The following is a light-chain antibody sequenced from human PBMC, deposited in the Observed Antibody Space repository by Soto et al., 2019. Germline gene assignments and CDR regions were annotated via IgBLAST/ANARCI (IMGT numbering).Light chain of an antibody. CDR1: HTIVKY. Sequence: DIQMTQSPSSLSASVGDLVTISCQPSHTIVKYLNCYQQKPGQAPKLLIYTASTLPSGVPSRLSGSRPGTNFPLTISGLEPEDFAVYYCKQYGNSRGTFGQGTKVDI. V-gene: IGKV1-39*01. CDR2: TAS. CDR3: KQYGNSRGT. J-gene: IGKJ1*01.